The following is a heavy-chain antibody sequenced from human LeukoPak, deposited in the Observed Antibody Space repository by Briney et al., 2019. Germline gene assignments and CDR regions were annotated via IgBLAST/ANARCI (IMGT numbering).Heavy chain of an antibody. V-gene: IGHV4-39*07. J-gene: IGHJ4*02. CDR1: GDSISSANYY. Sequence: SETLSLTCTVSGDSISSANYYWGWVPQPPGQGLEWIGSIYFSGSAYDNPSLKSRVTISVETSKVQFSLKLSSVTAADTAVYYCARDSCSSTSCRKKFDNWGQGTLVTVSS. CDR2: IYFSGSA. CDR3: ARDSCSSTSCRKKFDN. D-gene: IGHD2-2*01.